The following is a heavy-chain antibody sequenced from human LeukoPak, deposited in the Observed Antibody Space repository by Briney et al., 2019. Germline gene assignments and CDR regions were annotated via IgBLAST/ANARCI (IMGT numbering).Heavy chain of an antibody. Sequence: SQTLSLTCTVSGGSINRGTYYWTWIRQPAGTGLEWIGRMYTSGSTNYNPSLKGQVTMSVDTSKNQFSLKLSSVTAADTAVYYCAREGQLVALNYYYYYTMDVWGQGTTVTVSS. CDR1: GGSINRGTYY. V-gene: IGHV4-61*02. D-gene: IGHD6-6*01. J-gene: IGHJ6*02. CDR2: MYTSGST. CDR3: AREGQLVALNYYYYYTMDV.